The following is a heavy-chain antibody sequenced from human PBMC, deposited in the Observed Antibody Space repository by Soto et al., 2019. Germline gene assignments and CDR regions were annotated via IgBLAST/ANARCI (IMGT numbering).Heavy chain of an antibody. Sequence: QVQLQESGPGLVKPSETLSLTCTVSGGSVSSGSYYWSWIRQPPGKGLEWIGYIYYSGSTNYNPSLKSRVTISVATSKNQFSLKLSSVTAADTAVYYCARELEYSSSSRKGSPSNKYNWFDPWGQGTLVTVSS. J-gene: IGHJ5*02. CDR2: IYYSGST. V-gene: IGHV4-61*01. D-gene: IGHD6-6*01. CDR1: GGSVSSGSYY. CDR3: ARELEYSSSSRKGSPSNKYNWFDP.